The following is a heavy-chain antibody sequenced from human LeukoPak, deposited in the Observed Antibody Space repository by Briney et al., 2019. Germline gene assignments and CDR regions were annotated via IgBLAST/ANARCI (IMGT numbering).Heavy chain of an antibody. V-gene: IGHV3-7*01. J-gene: IGHJ5*02. CDR2: IKEDGSEK. CDR1: GFTFSSYW. Sequence: GGSLRLSCAASGFTFSSYWMSWVRQAPGKGLEWVASIKEDGSEKYYVDSVKGRFTISRDNAKNSLYLQMSSLRAEDTAVYYCARDYCSGGSCSYAPDWFDPWGQGTLVTVSS. CDR3: ARDYCSGGSCSYAPDWFDP. D-gene: IGHD2-15*01.